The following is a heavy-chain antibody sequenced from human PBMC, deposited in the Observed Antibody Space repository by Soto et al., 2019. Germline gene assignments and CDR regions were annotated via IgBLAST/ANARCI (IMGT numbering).Heavy chain of an antibody. Sequence: QMQLQESGPGLVKPSGTLSLTCTVSGVSINSANWWTWVRQSPGKGLEWIGEIYHSGSTNFNPSLKSRVTISVDNSKNQFYLELTSVTAADTAVYYCAIYFGGGSCYLGAFDICGQGTMVTVSS. CDR1: GVSINSANW. CDR3: AIYFGGGSCYLGAFDI. CDR2: IYHSGST. D-gene: IGHD2-15*01. V-gene: IGHV4-4*02. J-gene: IGHJ3*02.